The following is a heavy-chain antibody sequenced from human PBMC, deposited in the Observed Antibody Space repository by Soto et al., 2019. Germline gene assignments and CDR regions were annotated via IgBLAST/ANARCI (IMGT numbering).Heavy chain of an antibody. D-gene: IGHD3-22*01. V-gene: IGHV1-18*01. CDR3: ARGNYYDSSGYYFNRYYYGMDV. CDR2: ISAYNGNT. Sequence: ASVMVSCKASAYTFTSYGISWVRQAPGQGLEWMGWISAYNGNTNYAQKLQGRVTMTTDTSTSTAYMELRSLRSDDTAVYYCARGNYYDSSGYYFNRYYYGMDVWGQGTTVPVSS. CDR1: AYTFTSYG. J-gene: IGHJ6*02.